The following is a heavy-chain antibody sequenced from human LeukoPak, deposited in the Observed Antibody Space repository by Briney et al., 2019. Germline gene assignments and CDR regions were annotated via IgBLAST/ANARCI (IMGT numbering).Heavy chain of an antibody. CDR2: MSYDGSNK. Sequence: GGSLRLSCAASGFTFSTSALHWVRQAPCKGLEWVAVMSYDGSNKYYADSVKGRFTISRDNSRNTLYLQMNSLRAEDTAVYYCTKGIDSSGWDYFGYWGQGTLVTVSS. D-gene: IGHD6-19*01. CDR1: GFTFSTSA. J-gene: IGHJ4*02. V-gene: IGHV3-30*18. CDR3: TKGIDSSGWDYFGY.